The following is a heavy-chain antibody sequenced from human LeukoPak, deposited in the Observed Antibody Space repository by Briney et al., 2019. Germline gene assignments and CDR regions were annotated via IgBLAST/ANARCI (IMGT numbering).Heavy chain of an antibody. Sequence: GGSLRLSCAASGFTFSSYSMNWVRQAPGKGLEWVSSISSSSSYIYYADSVKGRFTISRDNAKNSLYLQMNSLRAEDTAVYYCARQHSSGLGGFDYWGQGTLVTVSS. CDR1: GFTFSSYS. CDR3: ARQHSSGLGGFDY. V-gene: IGHV3-21*01. CDR2: ISSSSSYI. J-gene: IGHJ4*02. D-gene: IGHD6-19*01.